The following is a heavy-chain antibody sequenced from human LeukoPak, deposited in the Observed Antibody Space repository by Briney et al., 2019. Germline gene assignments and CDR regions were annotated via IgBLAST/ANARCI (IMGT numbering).Heavy chain of an antibody. D-gene: IGHD3-9*01. CDR3: ARDRFRDILTGYSDAFDI. CDR2: ISSSSSYI. CDR1: GFTFSSYS. V-gene: IGHV3-21*01. Sequence: PGGSLRLSCAASGFTFSSYSMNWVRQAPGKGLEWVSSISSSSSYIYYADSVKGRFTISRDNAKNSLYLQMNSLRAEDTAVYYCARDRFRDILTGYSDAFDIWGQGTMVTVSS. J-gene: IGHJ3*02.